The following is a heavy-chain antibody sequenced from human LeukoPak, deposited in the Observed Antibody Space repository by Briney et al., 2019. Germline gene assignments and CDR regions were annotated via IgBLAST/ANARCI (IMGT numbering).Heavy chain of an antibody. V-gene: IGHV1-18*04. CDR3: ARGYYDSSGPKDYYYYYYMDV. D-gene: IGHD3-22*01. Sequence: GASVKVSCKPSGYTFTGYYMHWVRQAPGQGLEWMGWISAYNGNTNYAQKLQGRVTMTTDTSTSTAYMELRSLRSDDTAVYYCARGYYDSSGPKDYYYYYYMDVWGKGTTVTVSS. J-gene: IGHJ6*03. CDR2: ISAYNGNT. CDR1: GYTFTGYY.